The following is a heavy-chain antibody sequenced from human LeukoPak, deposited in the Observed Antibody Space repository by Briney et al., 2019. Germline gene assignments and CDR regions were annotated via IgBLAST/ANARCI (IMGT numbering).Heavy chain of an antibody. D-gene: IGHD2-2*02. CDR2: ISAYNGNT. V-gene: IGHV1-18*01. J-gene: IGHJ6*03. CDR1: GYTFTSYD. CDR3: ARCVVPAAIRYYYYYYMDV. Sequence: ASVKVSCKASGYTFTSYDINWVRQATGQGLEWMGWISAYNGNTNYAQKLQGRVTMTTDTSTSTAYMELRSLRSDDTAVYYCARCVVPAAIRYYYYYYMDVWSKGTTVTVSS.